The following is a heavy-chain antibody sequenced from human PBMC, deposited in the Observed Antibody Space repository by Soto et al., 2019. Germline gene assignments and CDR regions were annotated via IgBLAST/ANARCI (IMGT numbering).Heavy chain of an antibody. J-gene: IGHJ3*02. CDR1: GFTFSDYY. V-gene: IGHV3-11*01. D-gene: IGHD3-3*01. CDR3: ARPERSGYYTFAEAFDI. CDR2: ISSSGSTI. Sequence: QVQLVESGGGLVKPGGSLRLSCAASGFTFSDYYMSWIRQAPGKGLEWVSYISSSGSTIYYADSVKGRFTISRDNAKNSLYLQMNSLRAEDTAVYYGARPERSGYYTFAEAFDIWGQGTMVTVSS.